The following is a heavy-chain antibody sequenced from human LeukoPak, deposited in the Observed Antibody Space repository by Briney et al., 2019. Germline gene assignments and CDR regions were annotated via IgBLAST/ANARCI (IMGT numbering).Heavy chain of an antibody. J-gene: IGHJ4*02. CDR3: ADSLRSTFTFDY. CDR1: GGSFSGHY. V-gene: IGHV4-34*01. D-gene: IGHD4-17*01. Sequence: PSETLSLTCAVYGGSFSGHYWSWIRQPPGKGLEWIGEINHSGSTNYNPSLKSRVAISVDTSKNQFSLKVSSVTAADTAVYYCADSLRSTFTFDYWGQGTLVTVSS. CDR2: INHSGST.